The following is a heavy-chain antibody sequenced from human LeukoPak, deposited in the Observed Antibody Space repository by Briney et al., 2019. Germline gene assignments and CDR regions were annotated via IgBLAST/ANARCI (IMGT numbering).Heavy chain of an antibody. CDR2: ISGSGGST. D-gene: IGHD4-23*01. Sequence: GGSLRLSCAASGFTFDDYAMHWVRQAPGKGLEWVSGISGSGGSTYDADSVKGRFTISRDNSKNTVYLQMNSLRADDTAVYYCVKSSGITPYYFDYWDQGTLVAVSS. CDR3: VKSSGITPYYFDY. V-gene: IGHV3-23*01. J-gene: IGHJ4*02. CDR1: GFTFDDYA.